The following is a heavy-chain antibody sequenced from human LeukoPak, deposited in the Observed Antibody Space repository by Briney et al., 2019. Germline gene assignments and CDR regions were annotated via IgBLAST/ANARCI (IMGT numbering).Heavy chain of an antibody. J-gene: IGHJ4*02. CDR1: GLTVSSNY. CDR3: ARDNDYYDLHY. CDR2: IYSGGSI. Sequence: GGSLRLSCAASGLTVSSNYMNWVRQAPGKGLEWVSIIYSGGSIYYADSVKGRFTISRDNSKNTLFLQVNNLSAEDTAVYYCARDNDYYDLHYWGQGTLVTVSS. V-gene: IGHV3-53*01. D-gene: IGHD3-22*01.